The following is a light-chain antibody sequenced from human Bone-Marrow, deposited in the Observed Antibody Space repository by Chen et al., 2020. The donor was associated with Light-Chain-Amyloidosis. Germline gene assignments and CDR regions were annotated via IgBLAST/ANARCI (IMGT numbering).Light chain of an antibody. CDR1: SSDVGGYNY. Sequence: QSALTKPASVSGSPGQSINISCTGTSSDVGGYNYVSWYQQHPGQAPKLMIYNVNYRPSGVSSRFSGSKSDNTASLTISGLQAEDEADYFCNSYTSSSAYFVFGTGTKVTVL. V-gene: IGLV2-14*03. J-gene: IGLJ1*01. CDR2: NVN. CDR3: NSYTSSSAYFV.